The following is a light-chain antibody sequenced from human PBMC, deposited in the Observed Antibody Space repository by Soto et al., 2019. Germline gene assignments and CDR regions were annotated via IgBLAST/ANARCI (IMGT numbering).Light chain of an antibody. Sequence: EIVLTQSPGTLSLSPGDRATLSCRASQSVTSTYFAWYQQKPGQAPRLLIYGASRRAIGIPDRFSGSGSGTDFTLTISRLEPEDFAAYYCQQYGSSLYTFGQGTKLEIK. CDR1: QSVTSTY. CDR2: GAS. CDR3: QQYGSSLYT. J-gene: IGKJ2*01. V-gene: IGKV3-20*01.